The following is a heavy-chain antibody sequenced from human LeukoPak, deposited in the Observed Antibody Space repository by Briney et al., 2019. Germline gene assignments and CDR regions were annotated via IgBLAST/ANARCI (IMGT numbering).Heavy chain of an antibody. CDR3: ARNNYDKYYYYCMDV. D-gene: IGHD1-1*01. V-gene: IGHV4-38-2*02. CDR1: GYSISSAYY. Sequence: SETLSLTCTVSGYSISSAYYWGWIRQPPGKGLEWIGSVYHSGSTYYNPSLKSRVTISLDKSKNQFSLKLSSVTAADTAVYYCARNNYDKYYYYCMDVWGKGTAVTVSS. J-gene: IGHJ6*03. CDR2: VYHSGST.